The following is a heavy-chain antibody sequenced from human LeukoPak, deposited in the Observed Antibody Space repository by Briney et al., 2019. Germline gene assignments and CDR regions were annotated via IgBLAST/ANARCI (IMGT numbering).Heavy chain of an antibody. J-gene: IGHJ5*02. Sequence: GESLKISCKGSGYSFTSYRIGWVRQMPGKGLEWMGIIYPGDSDTRYSPSFQGQVTISADKSISTAYLQWSSLKASDTAMYYCARLGYYYGSGSYPTFNWFDPWGQGTLVTVSS. CDR1: GYSFTSYR. D-gene: IGHD3-10*01. CDR3: ARLGYYYGSGSYPTFNWFDP. V-gene: IGHV5-51*01. CDR2: IYPGDSDT.